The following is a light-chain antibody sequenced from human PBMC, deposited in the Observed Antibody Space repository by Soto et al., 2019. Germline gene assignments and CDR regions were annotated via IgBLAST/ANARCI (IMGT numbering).Light chain of an antibody. J-gene: IGKJ4*01. V-gene: IGKV3-11*01. CDR2: GAS. CDR1: QSVSNNY. CDR3: QQRSNWPLP. Sequence: EILVTQSPSTLSLSPGERATLSCRASQSVSNNYLAWYQQKPGQAPRLLIYGASNRATGIPARFSGSGSGTDFTLTISSLEPEDFAVYYCQQRSNWPLPFGGGTK.